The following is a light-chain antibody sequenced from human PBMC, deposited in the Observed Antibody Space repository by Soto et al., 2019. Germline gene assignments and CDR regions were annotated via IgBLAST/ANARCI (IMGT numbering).Light chain of an antibody. V-gene: IGKV3-20*01. CDR2: GSS. Sequence: IVLIRSPVQLSGFQGERSTLSCMASQPLSRHYLAWFQQKPGQAPRLLIYGSSKRATGIPDRFSGSGSGTDFTLTISRLQPEDFAAYYCQQYDTSPPTFGRGTKVDIK. CDR3: QQYDTSPPT. CDR1: QPLSRHY. J-gene: IGKJ1*01.